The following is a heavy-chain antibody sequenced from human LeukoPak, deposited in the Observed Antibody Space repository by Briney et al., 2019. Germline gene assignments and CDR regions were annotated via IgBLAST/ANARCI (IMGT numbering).Heavy chain of an antibody. CDR1: GDSVSSYY. CDR2: MYYSGSS. Sequence: SETLSLTCTVSGDSVSSYYWNWIRQPPRKGLEWIGFMYYSGSSNYNPSLKSRVTISVDTSKNQFSLKLSSVTAADTAVYYCARDPRAFGMGGGYFDYWGQGILVTVSS. D-gene: IGHD3-3*01. CDR3: ARDPRAFGMGGGYFDY. J-gene: IGHJ4*02. V-gene: IGHV4-59*02.